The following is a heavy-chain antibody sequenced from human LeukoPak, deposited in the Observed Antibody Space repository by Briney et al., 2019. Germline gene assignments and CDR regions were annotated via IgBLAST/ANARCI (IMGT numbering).Heavy chain of an antibody. V-gene: IGHV1-2*06. CDR3: ARDRYDFWSGYPDTNWFDP. J-gene: IGHJ5*02. CDR2: INPNSGGT. D-gene: IGHD3-3*01. Sequence: GSSVKVSCKASGGTFSSYAISWVRQAPGQGLEWMGRINPNSGGTNYAQKFQGRVTMTRDTSISTAYMELSRLRSDDTAVYYCARDRYDFWSGYPDTNWFDPWGQGTLVTVSS. CDR1: GGTFSSYA.